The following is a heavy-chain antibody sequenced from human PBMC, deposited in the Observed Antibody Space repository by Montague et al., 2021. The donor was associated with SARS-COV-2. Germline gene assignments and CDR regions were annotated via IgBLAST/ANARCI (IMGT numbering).Heavy chain of an antibody. D-gene: IGHD3-16*01. CDR3: AWGSISYDPDDASYGMDV. J-gene: IGHJ6*02. V-gene: IGHV4-38-2*02. CDR2: NYRDGNT. CDR1: GYSISSGDY. Sequence: SETLSLTCTVSGYSISSGDYWSCSRQPPGRGLWWIGSNYRDGNTYYNPSLKSRATISVNTSKHQFSMKLTSVSAADAAVYYCAWGSISYDPDDASYGMDVWGQGTTVTVSS.